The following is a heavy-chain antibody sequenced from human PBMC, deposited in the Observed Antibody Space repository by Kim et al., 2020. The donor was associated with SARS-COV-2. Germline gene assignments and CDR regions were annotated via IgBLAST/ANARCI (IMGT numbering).Heavy chain of an antibody. CDR1: GGSISSYY. J-gene: IGHJ4*02. CDR3: ARASPFYFDY. CDR2: IYYSGST. Sequence: SETLSLTCTVSGGSISSYYWSWIRQPPGNGLEWIGYIYYSGSTNYNPSLKSRVTISVDTSKNQFSLKLSSVTAADTAVYYCARASPFYFDYWGQGTLVTVSS. V-gene: IGHV4-59*01.